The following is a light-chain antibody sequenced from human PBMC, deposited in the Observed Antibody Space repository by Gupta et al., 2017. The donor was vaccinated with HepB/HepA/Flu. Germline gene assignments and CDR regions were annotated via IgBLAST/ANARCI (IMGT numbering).Light chain of an antibody. V-gene: IGLV2-23*02. J-gene: IGLJ2*01. Sequence: SALTQPASVSGSPGQSITISCTGSSSDLGNYNLVSWYQQHPGKVPKLMIYQVTKRPSGVSHRFSGSKSGSTASLTISGLQAEDEANYYCCSYAGSSSFVVFGGGTKLTVL. CDR1: SSDLGNYNL. CDR3: CSYAGSSSFVV. CDR2: QVT.